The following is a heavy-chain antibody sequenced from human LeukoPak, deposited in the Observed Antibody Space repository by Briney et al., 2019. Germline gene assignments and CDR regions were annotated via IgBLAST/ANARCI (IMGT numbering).Heavy chain of an antibody. CDR3: ARSGYGAFDI. CDR2: IYYSGST. Sequence: SQTLSLTCTVSGGSLSMGDYCWSWIRQPPGKGLEWIGYIYYSGSTYYNPPLKRRVTISVDTSKNQFSLKLSSVTAADTAVYYCARSGYGAFDIWGQGTMVTVSS. V-gene: IGHV4-30-4*01. J-gene: IGHJ3*02. CDR1: GGSLSMGDYC. D-gene: IGHD5-18*01.